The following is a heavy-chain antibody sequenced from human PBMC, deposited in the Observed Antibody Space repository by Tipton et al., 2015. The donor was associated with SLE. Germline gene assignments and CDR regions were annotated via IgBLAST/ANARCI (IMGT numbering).Heavy chain of an antibody. D-gene: IGHD1-26*01. CDR3: AKDAFTGSYESFDI. CDR2: IRYDGSVP. Sequence: QLVQSGGGVVQPGGSLRLSCAASGFTFSSYAMPWVRQAPGKGLAWLAFIRYDGSVPYYTDSVKGRFSISKDNSKNILSLQMNSLGAEDTAVYYCAKDAFTGSYESFDIWGQGTMVTVSS. V-gene: IGHV3-30*02. J-gene: IGHJ3*02. CDR1: GFTFSSYA.